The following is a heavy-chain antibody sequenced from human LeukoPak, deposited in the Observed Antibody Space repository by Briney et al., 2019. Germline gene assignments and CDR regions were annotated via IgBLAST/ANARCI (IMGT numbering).Heavy chain of an antibody. V-gene: IGHV1-2*06. Sequence: ASVTVSCTASGGTFSSYAISWVRQAPGQGLEWMGRINPNSGGTNYAQKFQGRVTMTRDASISTAYMELSRLRSDDTAVYYCARVQAGTTFDYWGQGTLVTVSS. CDR2: INPNSGGT. CDR3: ARVQAGTTFDY. CDR1: GGTFSSYA. J-gene: IGHJ4*02. D-gene: IGHD1-7*01.